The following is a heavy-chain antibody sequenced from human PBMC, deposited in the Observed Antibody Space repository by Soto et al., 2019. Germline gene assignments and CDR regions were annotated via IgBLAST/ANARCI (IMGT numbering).Heavy chain of an antibody. CDR3: ARGPTFIVVVPAARGQYFDY. V-gene: IGHV4-34*01. Sequence: SETLSLTCAVYGGSFSGYYWSWIRQPPGKGLERIGEINHSGSTNYNPSLKSRVTISVDTSKNQFSLKLSSVTAADTAVYYCARGPTFIVVVPAARGQYFDYWGQGTLVTVSS. D-gene: IGHD2-2*01. CDR2: INHSGST. J-gene: IGHJ4*02. CDR1: GGSFSGYY.